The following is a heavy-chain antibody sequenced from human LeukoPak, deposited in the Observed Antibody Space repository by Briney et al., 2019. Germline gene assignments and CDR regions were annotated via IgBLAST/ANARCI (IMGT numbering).Heavy chain of an antibody. Sequence: GGSLRLSCTASGFTFANYAMSWVRQAPGKGLEWVSSITGTDASTFYADSVKGRFTISRDNPKNTLYLQMNSLRAEDTAVYYCAKIPGQRRPSECDYWGQGILVTVSS. CDR1: GFTFANYA. CDR2: ITGTDAST. J-gene: IGHJ4*02. CDR3: AKIPGQRRPSECDY. D-gene: IGHD6-25*01. V-gene: IGHV3-23*01.